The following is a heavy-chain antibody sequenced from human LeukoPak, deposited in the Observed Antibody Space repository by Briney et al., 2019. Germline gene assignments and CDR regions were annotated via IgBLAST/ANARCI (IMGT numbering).Heavy chain of an antibody. V-gene: IGHV4-39*01. J-gene: IGHJ4*02. CDR2: IDYSGST. CDR1: DGSISSSSYY. D-gene: IGHD3-10*01. CDR3: ARTYYYGSGSYLDGPDY. Sequence: SETLSLTCTVSDGSISSSSYYWGWIRQPPGKGLEWIGSIDYSGSTYYNPSLKSRVTISVDTSKNQFSLKLSSVTAADTAVYYCARTYYYGSGSYLDGPDYWGQGTLITVSS.